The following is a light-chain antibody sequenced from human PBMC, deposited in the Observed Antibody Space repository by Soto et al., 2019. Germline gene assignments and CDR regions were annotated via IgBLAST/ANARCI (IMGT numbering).Light chain of an antibody. CDR2: DAS. J-gene: IGKJ3*01. Sequence: LQMTQSPSTLSASVGDRVTITCRASQSISNLLAWYQQKPGQDHNLPIYDASSLESGFPARFSGSGSGTEFSLTISSLQPDDFATYSCQQYYSFTSFTFGPGTKVDI. V-gene: IGKV1-5*01. CDR3: QQYYSFTSFT. CDR1: QSISNL.